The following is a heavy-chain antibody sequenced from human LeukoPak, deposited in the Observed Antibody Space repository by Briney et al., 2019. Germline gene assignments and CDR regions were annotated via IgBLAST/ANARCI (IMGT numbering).Heavy chain of an antibody. CDR2: IYTSGST. V-gene: IGHV4-4*07. CDR1: GGSISSYY. Sequence: SETLSLTCTVSGGSISSYYWSWIRQPAGKGLEWIGRIYTSGSTNYNPSRKSRVTMSVDTSKNQFSLKLSSVTAADTAVYYCASSQWLASYYYYGMDVWGQGTTVTVSS. J-gene: IGHJ6*02. D-gene: IGHD5-12*01. CDR3: ASSQWLASYYYYGMDV.